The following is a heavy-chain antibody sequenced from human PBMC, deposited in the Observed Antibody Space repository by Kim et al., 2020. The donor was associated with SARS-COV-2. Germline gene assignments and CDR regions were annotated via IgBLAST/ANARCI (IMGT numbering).Heavy chain of an antibody. CDR1: GFTFDDYA. CDR2: ISWNSGSI. V-gene: IGHV3-9*01. CDR3: ATSGSYDFDY. J-gene: IGHJ4*02. D-gene: IGHD1-26*01. Sequence: GGSLRLSCAASGFTFDDYAMHWVRQAPGKGLEWVSGISWNSGSIGYADSVKGRFTISRDNAKNSLYLQMNSLRAEDTALYYCATSGSYDFDYWGQGTLVTVSS.